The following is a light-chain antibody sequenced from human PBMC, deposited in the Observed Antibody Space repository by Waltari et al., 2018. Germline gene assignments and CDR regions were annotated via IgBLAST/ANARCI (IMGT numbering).Light chain of an antibody. CDR1: QSISSY. V-gene: IGKV1-39*01. CDR2: AAS. CDR3: QQSYGTPPYT. Sequence: DIQMTQSPSSLSASVGDRVTITCRASQSISSYLNWYQQKPGKAPKLLIYAASSLQSGVQSRFSGSGSGTDFTLTISSLQPEDFATYYCQQSYGTPPYTFGQGTKLEI. J-gene: IGKJ2*01.